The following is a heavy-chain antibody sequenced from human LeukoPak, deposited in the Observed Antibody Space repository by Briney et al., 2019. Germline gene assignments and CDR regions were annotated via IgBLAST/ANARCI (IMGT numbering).Heavy chain of an antibody. CDR2: ISSSSGTI. D-gene: IGHD2-2*01. CDR1: GFTFSIHS. CDR3: AKSPYCSSTSCYSQGY. J-gene: IGHJ4*02. V-gene: IGHV3-48*02. Sequence: GGSLRLSCAASGFTFSIHSMNWVRQAPGKGLEWVSYISSSSGTIYYADSVKGRFTISRDNAKNSLYLQMNSLRDEDTAVYYCAKSPYCSSTSCYSQGYWGQGTLVTVSS.